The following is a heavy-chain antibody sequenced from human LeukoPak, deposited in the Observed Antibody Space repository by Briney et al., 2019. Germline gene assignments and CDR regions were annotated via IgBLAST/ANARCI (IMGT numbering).Heavy chain of an antibody. CDR2: SGST. CDR1: GGSISSYY. D-gene: IGHD2-21*02. Sequence: SETLSLTCTVSGGSISSYYWSWIRQPPGKGLEWIGYSGSTNYNPSLKSRVTISVDTSKNQFSLKLSSVTAADTAVYYCARPGVTGADAFDIWGQGTMVTVSS. CDR3: ARPGVTGADAFDI. V-gene: IGHV4-59*01. J-gene: IGHJ3*02.